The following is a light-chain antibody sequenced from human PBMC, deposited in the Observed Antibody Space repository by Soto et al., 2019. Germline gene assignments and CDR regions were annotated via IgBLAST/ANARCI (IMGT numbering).Light chain of an antibody. J-gene: IGKJ1*01. CDR2: GAS. CDR1: QTVTNN. Sequence: EIVMTQSPATRSVSPGEGATLSCRASQTVTNNLAWYQQKPGQAPRLLIYGASTRATGIPARFSGSGSGTEFTLTISSLQSEDFAVYYCQQYNNWPRTFGQGTKVEIK. CDR3: QQYNNWPRT. V-gene: IGKV3-15*01.